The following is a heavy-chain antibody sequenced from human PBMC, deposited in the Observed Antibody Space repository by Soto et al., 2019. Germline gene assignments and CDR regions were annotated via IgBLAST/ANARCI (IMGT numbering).Heavy chain of an antibody. CDR2: ISSTTNYI. CDR3: ARESEDLTSNFDY. Sequence: GSLRLSCAASGFTFTRYSMNWVRQAPGKGLEWVSSISSTTNYIYYADSMKGRFTVSRDNAKNSVYLEMNSLSAEDTAVYYCARESEDLTSNFDYWGQG. CDR1: GFTFTRYS. J-gene: IGHJ4*02. V-gene: IGHV3-21*01.